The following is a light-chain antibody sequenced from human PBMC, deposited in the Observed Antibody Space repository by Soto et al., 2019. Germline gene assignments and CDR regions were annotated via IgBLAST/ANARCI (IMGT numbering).Light chain of an antibody. J-gene: IGKJ4*01. CDR1: QSVGSSH. Sequence: DIVLTQSPGTLSLSPGERATLSCRASQSVGSSHLAWYQQKPGQAPRLLIYGASSRATGIPDRFSGSGSGTDFTLTISRLEPEDFAVYYCQQYGSSPLTFGGGTKVDIK. V-gene: IGKV3-20*01. CDR3: QQYGSSPLT. CDR2: GAS.